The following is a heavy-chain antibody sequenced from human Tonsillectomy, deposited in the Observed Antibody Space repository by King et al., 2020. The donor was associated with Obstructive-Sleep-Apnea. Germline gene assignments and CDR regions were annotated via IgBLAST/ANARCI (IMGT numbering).Heavy chain of an antibody. V-gene: IGHV4-59*01. Sequence: VQLQESGPGLVKPSETLSLTCTVSGGSISSYYWSWIRQPPGKGLEWIGYIYYSGSTNYNPSLKSRVTISVDTSKNQFSLKLSSVTAADTAVYYCARTLSIAAAGTGSYFDLWGRGTLVTVSS. D-gene: IGHD6-13*01. J-gene: IGHJ2*01. CDR3: ARTLSIAAAGTGSYFDL. CDR1: GGSISSYY. CDR2: IYYSGST.